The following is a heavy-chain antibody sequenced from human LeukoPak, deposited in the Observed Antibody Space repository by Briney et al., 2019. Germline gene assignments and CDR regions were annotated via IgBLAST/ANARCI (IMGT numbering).Heavy chain of an antibody. CDR1: GGTFSSYA. J-gene: IGHJ4*02. CDR2: IIPIFGTA. V-gene: IGHV1-69*01. D-gene: IGHD3-9*01. Sequence: PVASATVSCKASGGTFSSYAISWVRQAPGQGLEWMGGIIPIFGTANYAQKFQGRVTITADESTSTAYMELSSLRSEDTAVYYCARGAGVLTGYYTSPPLFDYWGQGTLVTVSS. CDR3: ARGAGVLTGYYTSPPLFDY.